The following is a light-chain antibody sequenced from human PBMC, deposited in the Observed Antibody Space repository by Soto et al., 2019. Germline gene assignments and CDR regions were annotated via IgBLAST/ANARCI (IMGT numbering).Light chain of an antibody. CDR1: QTITTY. J-gene: IGKJ1*01. Sequence: DIQMTQSPSSLSASVGDRVTITCRASQTITTYLNWYQQKPGKAPKLLIYGASSLQSGVPSRFTGSGSGTDFILTISSLQPEDSATYHCQQSHSTPWTFGQGTKVESK. CDR3: QQSHSTPWT. V-gene: IGKV1-39*01. CDR2: GAS.